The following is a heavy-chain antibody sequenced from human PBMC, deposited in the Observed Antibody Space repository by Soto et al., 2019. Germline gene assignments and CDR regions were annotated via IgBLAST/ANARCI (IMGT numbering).Heavy chain of an antibody. J-gene: IGHJ4*02. V-gene: IGHV3-48*03. CDR3: ARGFLTGTRTKRFDY. CDR2: ISSSGNPI. CDR1: GFAFSNCA. Sequence: GGSLRLSCAASGFAFSNCAMGWVRQAPGKGLEWVSYISSSGNPIYYADSVKGRFTISRDNPKNSLYLQMNSLRAEDTAVYYCARGFLTGTRTKRFDYWGQGTLVTVSS. D-gene: IGHD1-20*01.